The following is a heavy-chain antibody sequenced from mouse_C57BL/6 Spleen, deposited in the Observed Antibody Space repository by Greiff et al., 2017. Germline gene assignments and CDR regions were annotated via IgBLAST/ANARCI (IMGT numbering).Heavy chain of an antibody. CDR3: ARGAPYYGSSYDY. CDR2: IHPNSGST. CDR1: GYTFTSYW. D-gene: IGHD1-1*01. Sequence: QVQLQQPGAELVKPGASVKLSCKASGYTFTSYWMHWVKQRPGQGLEWIGMIHPNSGSTNYNEKFKSKATLTVDKSSSTAYMQLSSLTSEDSAVYYCARGAPYYGSSYDYWGQGTTLTVSS. V-gene: IGHV1-64*01. J-gene: IGHJ2*01.